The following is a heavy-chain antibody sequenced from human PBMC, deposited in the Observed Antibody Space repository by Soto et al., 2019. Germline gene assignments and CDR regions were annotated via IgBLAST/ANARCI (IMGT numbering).Heavy chain of an antibody. D-gene: IGHD1-26*01. CDR3: ARVRYSRTYSIDY. Sequence: EVQLVESGGGLVQPGGSLRLSCAASGFTFSSHWMHWVRQAPGKGLVWVSRINSDGSATSYADSVKGRFTISRDNAKNTVFLQKDSLRVEDTAVDYCARVRYSRTYSIDYWGQGTLVTGSS. CDR1: GFTFSSHW. V-gene: IGHV3-74*01. CDR2: INSDGSAT. J-gene: IGHJ4*02.